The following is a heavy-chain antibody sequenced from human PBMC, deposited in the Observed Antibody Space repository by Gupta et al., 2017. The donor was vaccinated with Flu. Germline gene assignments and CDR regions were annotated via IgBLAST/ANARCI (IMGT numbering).Heavy chain of an antibody. CDR1: GFTFSSYG. J-gene: IGHJ6*02. CDR3: AKDPGGVAAHRYYYYGMDV. CDR2: ISYDGSNK. V-gene: IGHV3-30*18. D-gene: IGHD6-6*01. Sequence: QVQLVESGGGVVQPGRSLRLSCAASGFTFSSYGMHWVRQAPGKGLEWVAVISYDGSNKYYADSVKGRFTISRDNSKNTLYLQMNSLRAEDTAVYYCAKDPGGVAAHRYYYYGMDVWGQGTTVTVSS.